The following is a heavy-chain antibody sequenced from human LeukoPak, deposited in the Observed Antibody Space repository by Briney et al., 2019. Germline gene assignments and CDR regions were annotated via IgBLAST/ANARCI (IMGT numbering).Heavy chain of an antibody. J-gene: IGHJ5*02. D-gene: IGHD3-16*02. V-gene: IGHV3-74*01. CDR3: ARDFPLSFRIGDP. CDR2: IHGDGSST. Sequence: GGSLRLSCAASGFTFSNYWMHWVRQSPGKGLVWVSRIHGDGSSTSYADSVKGRFTISRDNAKNTLYLQMNSLRVEDTAVYYCARDFPLSFRIGDPWGQGTLVTVSS. CDR1: GFTFSNYW.